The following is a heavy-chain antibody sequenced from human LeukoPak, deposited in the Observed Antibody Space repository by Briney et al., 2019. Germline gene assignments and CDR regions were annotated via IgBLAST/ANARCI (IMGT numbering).Heavy chain of an antibody. J-gene: IGHJ5*02. CDR3: AKAGPASSDYLNWFDP. CDR2: IWHDGSNK. D-gene: IGHD3-22*01. CDR1: GFTFSNYG. V-gene: IGHV3-33*06. Sequence: AGGSLRLSCATSGFTFSNYGMHWVRQAPGKGLEWVAVIWHDGSNKYYADSVKGRFTISRDNSENTLYLQMNSLRAEDTAVYYCAKAGPASSDYLNWFDPWGQGTLVTVSS.